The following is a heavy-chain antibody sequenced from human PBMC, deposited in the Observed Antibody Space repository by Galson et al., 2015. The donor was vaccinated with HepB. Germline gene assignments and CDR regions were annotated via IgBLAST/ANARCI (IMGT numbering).Heavy chain of an antibody. J-gene: IGHJ3*01. Sequence: SLRLSCAASGITVSNNYMSWVRQAPGKGLEWVSLIYSGGSTYYADSVKGRFTISRDNSKNTVYLQMNSLRAEDTAVYYCARVYQRGQGTTVTVSS. D-gene: IGHD2/OR15-2a*01. CDR3: ARVYQ. V-gene: IGHV3-66*01. CDR2: IYSGGST. CDR1: GITVSNNY.